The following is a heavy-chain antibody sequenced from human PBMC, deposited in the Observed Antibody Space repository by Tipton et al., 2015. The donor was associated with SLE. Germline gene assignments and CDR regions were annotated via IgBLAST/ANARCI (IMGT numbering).Heavy chain of an antibody. V-gene: IGHV4-39*02. CDR2: IHYRGGT. CDR1: GGTISTSSYY. Sequence: TLSLTCIVSGGTISTSSYYWGWIRQSPGKGLEWIGSIHYRGGTDQNPSLKSRVTISVDTSKNDFSLKVTSVTAPDTAVYYCARHSGYCSGGTCSFNWFDPWGQGILVTVSS. J-gene: IGHJ5*02. CDR3: ARHSGYCSGGTCSFNWFDP. D-gene: IGHD2-15*01.